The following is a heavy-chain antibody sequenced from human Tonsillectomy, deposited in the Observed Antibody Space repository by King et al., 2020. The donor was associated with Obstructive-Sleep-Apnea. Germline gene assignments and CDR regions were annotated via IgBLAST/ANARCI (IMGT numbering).Heavy chain of an antibody. CDR3: ARNLLVRDLYYYYAMDV. V-gene: IGHV3-21*01. Sequence: VQLVESGGGLVKPGGSLRLSCTASGFTFSTYTMNWVRQAPGKGLEWVSSISSSTFYMYYADSVKGRFNISRDNAKNSLYMQMNSLRAEDTAVYYCARNLLVRDLYYYYAMDVWGQGTTVTVSS. CDR1: GFTFSTYT. CDR2: ISSSTFYM. J-gene: IGHJ6*02. D-gene: IGHD6-13*01.